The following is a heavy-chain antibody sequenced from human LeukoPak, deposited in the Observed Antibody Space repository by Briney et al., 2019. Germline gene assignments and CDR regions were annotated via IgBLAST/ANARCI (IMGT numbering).Heavy chain of an antibody. J-gene: IGHJ4*02. CDR1: GRSFSGYS. Sequence: PSETLSLTCAVYGRSFSGYSWSWIRQSPGKGLEWIGEINHSGSTNYNPSLKSRVTISIDTSKNQFSLRLTSVTAADTAVYYCARGLRSGGSCGVDYWGQGTLVAVSS. CDR2: INHSGST. CDR3: ARGLRSGGSCGVDY. D-gene: IGHD2-15*01. V-gene: IGHV4-34*01.